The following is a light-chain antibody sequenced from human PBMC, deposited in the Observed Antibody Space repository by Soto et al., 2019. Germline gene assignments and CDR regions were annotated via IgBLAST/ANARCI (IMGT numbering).Light chain of an antibody. CDR2: DAS. V-gene: IGKV3-11*01. J-gene: IGKJ4*01. CDR3: QHRYNWPLT. Sequence: EIVLTQSPATLSLSPGEKAILSCRASQDINTYLGWYQQKPGQPPRLLIYDASNRASGIPAGFSGSGSGTDFTLTIDTLESEDFAIYYCQHRYNWPLTFGAGTKVDIK. CDR1: QDINTY.